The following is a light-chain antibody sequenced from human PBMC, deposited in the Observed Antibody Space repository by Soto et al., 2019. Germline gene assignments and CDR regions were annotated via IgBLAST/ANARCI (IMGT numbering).Light chain of an antibody. CDR1: HGISSY. CDR2: AAS. Sequence: DIQLTQSPSFLSASVGDRVTITCRASHGISSYLAWYQQKPGKAPKLLIYAASTLQSGVPSRFSGSGSGTEFTLTISSLQPEDFATYYCQQLNSYSLTFGGGTKVEIK. V-gene: IGKV1-9*01. CDR3: QQLNSYSLT. J-gene: IGKJ4*01.